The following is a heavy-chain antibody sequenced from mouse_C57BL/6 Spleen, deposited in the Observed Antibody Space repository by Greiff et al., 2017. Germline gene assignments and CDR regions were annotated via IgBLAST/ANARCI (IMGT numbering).Heavy chain of an antibody. CDR3: TSGGLLQEGFDY. CDR2: IRNKANNHAT. J-gene: IGHJ2*01. CDR1: GFTFSDAW. D-gene: IGHD1-1*02. V-gene: IGHV6-6*01. Sequence: EVKLQESGGGLVQPGGSMKLSCAASGFTFSDAWMDWVRQSPEKGLEWVAEIRNKANNHATYYAESVKGRFTISRDDSKSSVYLQMNSLRAEDTGIYYCTSGGLLQEGFDYWGQGTTLTVSS.